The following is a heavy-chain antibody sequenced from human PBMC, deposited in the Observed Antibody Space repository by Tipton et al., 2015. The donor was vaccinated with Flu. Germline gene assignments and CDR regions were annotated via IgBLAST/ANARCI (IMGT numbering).Heavy chain of an antibody. CDR1: RGSITSTSYY. D-gene: IGHD7-27*01. J-gene: IGHJ4*02. CDR3: ARLAAPLGAQNYYFDS. Sequence: TLSLTCTISRGSITSTSYYWGWTRQSPEKGLEWIGNVYFSGVTYYNPSLKSRLTISVDTSRNQFSLTLKSVTAADTAVYYCARLAAPLGAQNYYFDSWGRGALVSVSS. CDR2: VYFSGVT. V-gene: IGHV4-39*01.